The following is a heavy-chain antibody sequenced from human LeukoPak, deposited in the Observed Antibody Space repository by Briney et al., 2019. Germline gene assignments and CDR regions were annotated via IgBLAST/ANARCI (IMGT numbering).Heavy chain of an antibody. J-gene: IGHJ4*02. Sequence: GGSLRLSCAASGFTFSSYAMRWVRLAPGKGLEWVSAISGSGDSTYHADSVKGRFTISRDNSKSTLYLQMNSLRAEDTAVYYCAKGTIIAARPGYFDYWGQGTLVTVSS. D-gene: IGHD6-6*01. V-gene: IGHV3-23*01. CDR2: ISGSGDST. CDR1: GFTFSSYA. CDR3: AKGTIIAARPGYFDY.